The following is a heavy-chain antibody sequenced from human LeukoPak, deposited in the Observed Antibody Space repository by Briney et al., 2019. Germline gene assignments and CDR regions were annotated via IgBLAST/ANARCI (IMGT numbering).Heavy chain of an antibody. Sequence: GGSLRLSCAASGFTFSSYGMHWVRQAPGKGLEWVAVIWYDGSNKYYTDSVKGRFTISRDNSKNTLYLQMNSVRAADTAVYYCAKMGRYYDSSGYYHESFQHWGQGTLVTVSS. CDR1: GFTFSSYG. J-gene: IGHJ1*01. CDR2: IWYDGSNK. CDR3: AKMGRYYDSSGYYHESFQH. D-gene: IGHD3-22*01. V-gene: IGHV3-33*06.